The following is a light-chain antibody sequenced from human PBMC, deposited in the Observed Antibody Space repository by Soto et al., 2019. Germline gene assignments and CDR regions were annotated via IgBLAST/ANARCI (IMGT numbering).Light chain of an antibody. CDR1: QSISSSY. CDR2: VAS. V-gene: IGKV3-20*01. Sequence: EIVLTQSPGTLSLSPGERATLSCRVSQSISSSYLAWYQQKPGLAPRLLIYVASSRATGIPDRFSGSGSGTDFTLIISILEPEDFAVYYCQQFGSSTWTFGQGTKVEIK. CDR3: QQFGSSTWT. J-gene: IGKJ1*01.